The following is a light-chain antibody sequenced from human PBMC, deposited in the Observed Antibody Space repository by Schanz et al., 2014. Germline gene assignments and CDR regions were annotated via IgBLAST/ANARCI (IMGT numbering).Light chain of an antibody. V-gene: IGKV1-5*01. CDR3: LQDYELWT. J-gene: IGKJ1*01. CDR2: DAS. CDR1: QSISTW. Sequence: DIRMTQSPSTLSASVGDRVTITCRASQSISTWLAWYQQKPGKAPKFLIHDASSLETGVPSRFSGSGSGTEFTLTISSLQPDDFATYYCLQDYELWTFGQGTKVEI.